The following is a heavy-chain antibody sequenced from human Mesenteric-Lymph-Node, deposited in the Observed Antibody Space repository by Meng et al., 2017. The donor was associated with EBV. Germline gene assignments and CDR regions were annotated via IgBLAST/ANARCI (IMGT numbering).Heavy chain of an antibody. Sequence: EVQRVESGGGLVKPGGAMRLSGEGSVCRLSNYAMNWVRQAPGKGLEWISSTSGNSAFTYYADSVKGRFTISRDNAQNSLFLQMNSLRAEDTAVYHCARLEPRYFDWQLTRAAPSYFDSWGQGTLVTVS. CDR1: VCRLSNYA. V-gene: IGHV3-21*06. CDR3: ARLEPRYFDWQLTRAAPSYFDS. CDR2: TSGNSAFT. D-gene: IGHD3-9*01. J-gene: IGHJ4*02.